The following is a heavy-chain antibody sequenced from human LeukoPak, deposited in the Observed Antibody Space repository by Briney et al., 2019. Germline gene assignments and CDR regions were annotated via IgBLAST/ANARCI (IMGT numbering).Heavy chain of an antibody. J-gene: IGHJ3*02. D-gene: IGHD1-26*01. CDR3: ARRTYWDDAFDI. CDR1: GLTFSNYN. CDR2: INPDGSEK. Sequence: GGSLRLSCAASGLTFSNYNMNWVRQTPGEGLEWVAIINPDGSEKYYVDSVKGRFTISRDNAKDSLSLQMNSLRAEDTAVYYCARRTYWDDAFDIWGQGALVTVSS. V-gene: IGHV3-7*01.